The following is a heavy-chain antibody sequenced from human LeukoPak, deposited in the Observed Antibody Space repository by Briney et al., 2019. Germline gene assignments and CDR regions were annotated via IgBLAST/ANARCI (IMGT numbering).Heavy chain of an antibody. CDR1: GYTFTSYY. J-gene: IGHJ4*02. Sequence: ASVKVSCKASGYTFTSYYMHWGRQAPGQGLEWMGIINPSGGSTSYTQKFQGRVTMTRDMSTSTVYMELSSLRSEDTAVYYCARDAATIGKSFDYWGQGTLVTVSS. CDR2: INPSGGST. CDR3: ARDAATIGKSFDY. D-gene: IGHD5-12*01. V-gene: IGHV1-46*01.